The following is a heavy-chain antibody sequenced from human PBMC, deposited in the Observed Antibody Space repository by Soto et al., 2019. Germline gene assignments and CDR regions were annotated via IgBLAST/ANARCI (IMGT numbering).Heavy chain of an antibody. V-gene: IGHV1-46*01. J-gene: IGHJ4*02. CDR3: ARASAVTTLPDFY. Sequence: GASVKVSCKASGYTFTTYYMHWVRQAPGQGLEWMGIIDPSGGSTTYAQKFQGRVTMTRDTSTSTVYMELSSLRSEDTAVYYCARASAVTTLPDFYWGQGTLVTVSS. CDR2: IDPSGGST. D-gene: IGHD4-17*01. CDR1: GYTFTTYY.